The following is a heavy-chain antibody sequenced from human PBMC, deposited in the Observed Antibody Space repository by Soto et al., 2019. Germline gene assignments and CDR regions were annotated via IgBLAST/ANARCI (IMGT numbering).Heavy chain of an antibody. CDR1: GGTFSSYA. Sequence: GASVKVSCKASGGTFSSYAISWVRQAPGQGLEWMGGIIPIFGTANYAQKFQGRVTITADESTSTAYMELSSLRSEDTAVYYCATSPAGDIVVVVAAAYGMDVCGQGTTVTVSS. CDR3: ATSPAGDIVVVVAAAYGMDV. V-gene: IGHV1-69*13. CDR2: IIPIFGTA. J-gene: IGHJ6*02. D-gene: IGHD2-15*01.